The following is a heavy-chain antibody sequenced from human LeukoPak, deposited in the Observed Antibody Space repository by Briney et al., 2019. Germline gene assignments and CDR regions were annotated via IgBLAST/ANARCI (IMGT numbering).Heavy chain of an antibody. CDR3: ARVNYFAPYYFDY. V-gene: IGHV4-34*01. D-gene: IGHD2/OR15-2a*01. J-gene: IGHJ4*02. Sequence: SETLSLTCAVYGGSFSGHYWSWIRQPPGKGLEWIGEINHSGSTNYNPSLKSRVTISVDTSKNQFSLKLSSGTAADTAVYYCARVNYFAPYYFDYWGQGTLVTVSS. CDR2: INHSGST. CDR1: GGSFSGHY.